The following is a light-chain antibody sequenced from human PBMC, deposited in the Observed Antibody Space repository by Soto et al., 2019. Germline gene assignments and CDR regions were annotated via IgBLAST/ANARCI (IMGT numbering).Light chain of an antibody. J-gene: IGLJ2*01. Sequence: QSALTQPASVSGSPGQSITISCTGTSSDVGGYNFVSWCQQHPGKAPKLMIYEVSNRPSGVSNRFSGSKSGNTASLTISGLQAEDEADYYCRSYTTSSTVVFGGGTKLTVL. CDR1: SSDVGGYNF. V-gene: IGLV2-14*01. CDR3: RSYTTSSTVV. CDR2: EVS.